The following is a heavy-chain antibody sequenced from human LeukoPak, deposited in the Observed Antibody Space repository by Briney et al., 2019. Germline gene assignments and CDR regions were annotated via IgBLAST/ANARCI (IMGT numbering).Heavy chain of an antibody. D-gene: IGHD3-10*01. CDR1: GFTLSSYS. CDR3: ARGRAITMVRGVLVY. CDR2: ISSSSSTI. V-gene: IGHV3-48*01. J-gene: IGHJ4*02. Sequence: GGSLRLSCAASGFTLSSYSMNWVLQAPGKGLEWVSYISSSSSTIYYADSVKGRFTISRDNAKNSLYLQMNSLRAEDTAVYYCARGRAITMVRGVLVYWGQGTLVTVSS.